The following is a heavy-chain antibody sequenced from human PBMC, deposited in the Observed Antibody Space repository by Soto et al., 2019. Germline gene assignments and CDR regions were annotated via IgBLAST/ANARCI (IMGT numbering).Heavy chain of an antibody. J-gene: IGHJ6*02. V-gene: IGHV1-8*01. D-gene: IGHD6-13*01. CDR3: ARGQQLVFNYYYYYGMDV. Sequence: ASVKVSCKASGYTFTSYDINWVRQATGQGLEWMGWMNPNSGNTGYAQKFQGRVTMTRNTSISTAYMELSSLRSEDTAVYYCARGQQLVFNYYYYYGMDVWRQGTTVTVSS. CDR1: GYTFTSYD. CDR2: MNPNSGNT.